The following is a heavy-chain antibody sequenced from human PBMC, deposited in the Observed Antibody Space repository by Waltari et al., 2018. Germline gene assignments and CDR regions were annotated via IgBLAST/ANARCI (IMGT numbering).Heavy chain of an antibody. CDR2: INPNSGDT. V-gene: IGHV1-2*02. CDR3: ARGGPLGDYLDY. J-gene: IGHJ4*02. CDR1: GYTFTSYG. Sequence: QVQLVQSGAEVKKPGASVKVSCKASGYTFTSYGISWVRQAPGQGLQWMGWINPNSGDTNSAQRFQARVTMTRDTSISTVYMELSRLRSDDTAMYYCARGGPLGDYLDYWGQGTLVTVSS.